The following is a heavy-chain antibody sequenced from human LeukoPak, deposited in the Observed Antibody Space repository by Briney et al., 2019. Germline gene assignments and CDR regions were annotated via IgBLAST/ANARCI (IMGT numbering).Heavy chain of an antibody. CDR1: GGSASSGTYY. CDR3: ARDAGAVAGTGSFFDY. Sequence: PSGTLSLTCTVSGGSASSGTYYWIWIRQPPGKRLEWIGSISYSGSSDYNPSLESRVTISVDTAKNQFSLEVSSVTAADTAVYYCARDAGAVAGTGSFFDYWGQGTLVTVSS. D-gene: IGHD6-19*01. V-gene: IGHV4-61*01. CDR2: ISYSGSS. J-gene: IGHJ4*02.